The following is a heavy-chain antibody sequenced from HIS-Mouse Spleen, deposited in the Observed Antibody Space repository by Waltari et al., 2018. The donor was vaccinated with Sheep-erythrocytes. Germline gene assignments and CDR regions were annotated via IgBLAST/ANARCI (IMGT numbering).Heavy chain of an antibody. J-gene: IGHJ4*02. CDR2: YIPALRRA. Sequence: QVQLVQSGAEVMKPGSSVKVSCKASGGTFSSYAISWVRQAPGQGLEWMGRYIPALRRAKYAQKFQGRGTITPDKSTSTAYMELGSLRSEDTAVYYCAQTGATTPHFDYWGQGTLVTVSS. V-gene: IGHV1-69*04. CDR3: AQTGATTPHFDY. D-gene: IGHD1-26*01. CDR1: GGTFSSYA.